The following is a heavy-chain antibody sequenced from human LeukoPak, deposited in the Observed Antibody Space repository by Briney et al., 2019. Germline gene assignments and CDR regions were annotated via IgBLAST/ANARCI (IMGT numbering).Heavy chain of an antibody. J-gene: IGHJ4*02. CDR2: ISYDGSNK. D-gene: IGHD6-25*01. CDR3: AKEPAAGIDY. V-gene: IGHV3-30*04. Sequence: PGGSLRLSCAASGFTFSSYAMHWVRQAPGKGLEWVAVISYDGSNKYYADSVKGRFTISRDNSKNTLYLQMNSLRAEDTAVYYCAKEPAAGIDYWGQGTLVTVSS. CDR1: GFTFSSYA.